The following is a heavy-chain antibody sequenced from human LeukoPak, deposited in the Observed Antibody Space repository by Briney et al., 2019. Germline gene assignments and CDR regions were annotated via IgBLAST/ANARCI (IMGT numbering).Heavy chain of an antibody. CDR3: ATLAPTRYSSGWYLSRFDC. D-gene: IGHD6-19*01. J-gene: IGHJ4*02. V-gene: IGHV1-24*01. CDR1: GYTLTELS. Sequence: VASVTVSCKVSGYTLTELSMHWVRQAPGKGLEWMGGFHPEDGETIYAQKFQGRVTMTEDTSTDTAYMELSSLRSEDTAMYYCATLAPTRYSSGWYLSRFDCWGQGTLVTVSS. CDR2: FHPEDGET.